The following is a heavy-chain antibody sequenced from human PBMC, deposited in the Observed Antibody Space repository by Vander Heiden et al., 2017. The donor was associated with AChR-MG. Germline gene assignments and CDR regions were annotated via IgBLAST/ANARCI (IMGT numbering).Heavy chain of an antibody. D-gene: IGHD2-2*01. CDR1: GYTFTGYY. CDR2: ITPSNGGT. Sequence: QVQLVQSGAEVKKPGASVKVSCRASGYTFTGYYLHWVRQGPGQGLEWLGWITPSNGGTHYAQKFQAGVNMTSDTSTTTAYLELTGLASADSAVYYCARGTRYGTPDYWGQGTLVTVSS. CDR3: ARGTRYGTPDY. V-gene: IGHV1-2*02. J-gene: IGHJ4*02.